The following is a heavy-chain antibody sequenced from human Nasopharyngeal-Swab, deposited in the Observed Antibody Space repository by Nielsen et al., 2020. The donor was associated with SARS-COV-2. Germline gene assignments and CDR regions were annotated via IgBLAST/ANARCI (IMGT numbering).Heavy chain of an antibody. V-gene: IGHV3-30-3*01. CDR1: GFTFNSYA. D-gene: IGHD3-10*01. Sequence: GGSLRLSCAASGFTFNSYAMHWVRQAPGKGLEWVAVISYDGNGKYYADSVKGRFTMSRDNSNNAVYLQLNSLRVEDTAVYYCAREMHYFGTGEGSGDSFDLWGQGTTVVVSP. CDR2: ISYDGNGK. J-gene: IGHJ3*01. CDR3: AREMHYFGTGEGSGDSFDL.